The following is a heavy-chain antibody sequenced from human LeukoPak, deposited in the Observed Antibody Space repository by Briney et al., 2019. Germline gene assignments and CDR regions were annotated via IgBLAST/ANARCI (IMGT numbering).Heavy chain of an antibody. V-gene: IGHV3-21*01. CDR3: ARDPYYGSGY. J-gene: IGHJ4*02. Sequence: GGSLRLSCAASGFIFSNFYMNWARRAPGKGLEWVSSISSNSRYIYYADSVKGRFTISRDNAKNSLYLQMNSLRAEDTAVYYCARDPYYGSGYWGQGTLVTVSS. D-gene: IGHD3-10*01. CDR2: ISSNSRYI. CDR1: GFIFSNFY.